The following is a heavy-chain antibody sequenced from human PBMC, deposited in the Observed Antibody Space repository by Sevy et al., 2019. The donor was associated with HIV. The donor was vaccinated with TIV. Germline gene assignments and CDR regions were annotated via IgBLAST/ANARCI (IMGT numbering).Heavy chain of an antibody. CDR3: ASHSSPLSSSDY. CDR1: GFTFSSYS. J-gene: IGHJ4*02. D-gene: IGHD3-10*01. Sequence: GGSLRLSCAASGFTFSSYSMNWVRQAPGKGLEWVSYISSSSSTIYYADSVKGRFTISRDNAKNSLYLQMNSLRDEDTAVYYCASHSSPLSSSDYRGQGTLVTVSS. V-gene: IGHV3-48*02. CDR2: ISSSSSTI.